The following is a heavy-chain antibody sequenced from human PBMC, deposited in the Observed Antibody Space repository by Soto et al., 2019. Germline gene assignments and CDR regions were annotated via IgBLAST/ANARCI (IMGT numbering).Heavy chain of an antibody. CDR1: GFTFSSYW. CDR2: IKQDGSEK. J-gene: IGHJ4*02. D-gene: IGHD1-26*01. CDR3: ARDIMGAPKDY. V-gene: IGHV3-7*03. Sequence: GGSLRLSCAASGFTFSSYWMSWVRQAPGKGLEWVANIKQDGSEKYYVDSVKGRFTISRDNAKNSLYLQMNSLRAEDTAVYYWARDIMGAPKDYWGQGTLVTVSS.